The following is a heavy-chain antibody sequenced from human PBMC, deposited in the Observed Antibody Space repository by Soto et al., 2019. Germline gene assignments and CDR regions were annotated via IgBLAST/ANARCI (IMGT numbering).Heavy chain of an antibody. D-gene: IGHD2-2*01. Sequence: GGSLRLSCAASGFTFSNAWMNWVRQAPGKGLEWVGRIKSKTDGGTTDYAAPVKGRFTISRDDSKNTLYLQMNSLKTEDTAVYYCTTGGEYQLPLQVNQEDYWGQGTLVTVSS. CDR1: GFTFSNAW. CDR3: TTGGEYQLPLQVNQEDY. V-gene: IGHV3-15*07. J-gene: IGHJ4*02. CDR2: IKSKTDGGTT.